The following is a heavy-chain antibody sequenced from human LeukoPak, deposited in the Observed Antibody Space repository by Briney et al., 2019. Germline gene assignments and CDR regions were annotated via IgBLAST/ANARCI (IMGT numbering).Heavy chain of an antibody. Sequence: GGSLRLSCAASGSTFSSYGMSWVRQAPGKGLEWVSSISGSSSYIYYADSVKGRFTISRDNAKNSLYLQMNSLRAEDTAVYYCARTRLGEWLVGNAFDIWGQGTMVTVSS. J-gene: IGHJ3*02. CDR1: GSTFSSYG. CDR2: ISGSSSYI. V-gene: IGHV3-21*01. D-gene: IGHD6-19*01. CDR3: ARTRLGEWLVGNAFDI.